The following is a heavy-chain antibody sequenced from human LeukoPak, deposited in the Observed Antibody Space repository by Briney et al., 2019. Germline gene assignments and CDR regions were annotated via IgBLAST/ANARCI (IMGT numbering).Heavy chain of an antibody. CDR2: IYYSGST. CDR3: ARVRHSGSYYWVKRGAFDI. J-gene: IGHJ3*02. CDR1: GGSISSYY. V-gene: IGHV4-59*01. D-gene: IGHD1-26*01. Sequence: SETLSLTCTVSGGSISSYYWSWIRQPPGKGLEWIGYIYYSGSTNYNPSLKSRVTISVDTSKNQFSLKLSSVTAADTAVYYCARVRHSGSYYWVKRGAFDIWGQGTMVTVSS.